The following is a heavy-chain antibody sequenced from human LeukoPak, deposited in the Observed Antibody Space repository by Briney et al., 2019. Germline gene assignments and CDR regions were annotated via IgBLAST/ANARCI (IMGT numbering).Heavy chain of an antibody. Sequence: GGSLRLSCAASGFTFSSYSMNWVRQAPGKGLEWVSYISSSSSTIYYADSVKGRFTISRDNAKNSLYLQMNSLRAEDTAVYYCAKSQGGWSDTTRHRPHYWGQGTLVTVSS. CDR1: GFTFSSYS. CDR2: ISSSSSTI. D-gene: IGHD1-1*01. J-gene: IGHJ4*02. V-gene: IGHV3-48*04. CDR3: AKSQGGWSDTTRHRPHY.